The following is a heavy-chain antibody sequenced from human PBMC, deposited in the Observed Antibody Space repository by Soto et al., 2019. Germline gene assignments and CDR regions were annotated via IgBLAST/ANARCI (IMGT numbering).Heavy chain of an antibody. CDR3: AREVITFGGVIVPQFDY. V-gene: IGHV1-69*13. D-gene: IGHD3-16*02. J-gene: IGHJ4*02. Sequence: GASVKVSCKASGGTFSSYAISWVRQAPGQGLEWMGGIIPIFGTANYAQKFQGRVTITADESTSTAYMELSSLRSEDTAVYYCAREVITFGGVIVPQFDYWGQGTLVTVSS. CDR2: IIPIFGTA. CDR1: GGTFSSYA.